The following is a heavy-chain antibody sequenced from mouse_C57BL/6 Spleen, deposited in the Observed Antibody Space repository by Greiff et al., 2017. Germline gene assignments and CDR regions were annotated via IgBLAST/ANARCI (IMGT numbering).Heavy chain of an antibody. Sequence: EVQGVESGGGLVQPGGSMKLSCAASGFTFSDAWMDWVRQSPEKGLEWVAEIRNKANNHATYYAESVKGRFTISRDDSKSSVYLQMNSLRAEDTGIYYCTNAGSYWYFDVWGTGTTVTVSS. J-gene: IGHJ1*03. D-gene: IGHD4-1*01. CDR1: GFTFSDAW. CDR3: TNAGSYWYFDV. CDR2: IRNKANNHAT. V-gene: IGHV6-6*01.